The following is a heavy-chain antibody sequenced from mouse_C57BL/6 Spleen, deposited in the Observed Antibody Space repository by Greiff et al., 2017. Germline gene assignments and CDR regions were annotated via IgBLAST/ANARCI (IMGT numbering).Heavy chain of an antibody. Sequence: QVQLQQSGAELVRPGASVTLSCKASGYTFTDYEMHWVKQPPVHGLDWIGAIDPDTGGTAYNQKFKGKAILTADESSSTAYMELRSLTSEDYAVYYCTRWGVTTRDATRSWFAYWGQGALVTVSA. CDR2: IDPDTGGT. D-gene: IGHD2-5*01. CDR3: TRWGVTTRDATRSWFAY. V-gene: IGHV1-15*01. CDR1: GYTFTDYE. J-gene: IGHJ3*01.